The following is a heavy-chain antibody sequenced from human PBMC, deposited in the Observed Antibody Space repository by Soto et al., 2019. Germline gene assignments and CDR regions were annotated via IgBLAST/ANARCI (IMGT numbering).Heavy chain of an antibody. J-gene: IGHJ6*02. CDR2: INPSGGST. CDR1: GYTFTSYY. CDR3: ASHIAARREYYYYGMDV. D-gene: IGHD6-6*01. V-gene: IGHV1-46*01. Sequence: QVQLVQSGAEVKKPGASVKVSCKASGYTFTSYYMHWVRQAPGQGLEWMGIINPSGGSTSSAQKFPGRVTMTKDTSTSTGYMELSSLRSEDTAVYYCASHIAARREYYYYGMDVWGQGTTVTVSS.